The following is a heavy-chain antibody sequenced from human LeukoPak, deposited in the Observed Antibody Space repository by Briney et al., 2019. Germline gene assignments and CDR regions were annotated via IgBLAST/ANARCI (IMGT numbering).Heavy chain of an antibody. D-gene: IGHD2-15*01. CDR2: IYYSGST. V-gene: IGHV4-59*01. Sequence: SETLSLTCTVSGGSISSYYWSWIRQPPGKGLEWIGYIYYSGSTNYNPSLKSRVTISVDTSKNQFSLKLSSVTAADTAVYYCARDSRGWPYYFDYWGQGTLVAVSS. J-gene: IGHJ4*02. CDR1: GGSISSYY. CDR3: ARDSRGWPYYFDY.